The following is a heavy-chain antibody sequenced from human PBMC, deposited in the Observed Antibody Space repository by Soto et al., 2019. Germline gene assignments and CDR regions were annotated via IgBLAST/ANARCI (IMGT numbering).Heavy chain of an antibody. J-gene: IGHJ6*02. CDR1: CDSINNYF. CDR3: ARARQRDTGRGLDV. CDR2: ISYSGST. V-gene: IGHV4-59*01. D-gene: IGHD5-18*01. Sequence: SETLSLTCTISCDSINNYFWNWIRQSPGKGLEWIGYISYSGSTSYNPSLQSRVTISSDTSKNQFSLELSSVTAADTAVYYCARARQRDTGRGLDVWGQGTTVTVSS.